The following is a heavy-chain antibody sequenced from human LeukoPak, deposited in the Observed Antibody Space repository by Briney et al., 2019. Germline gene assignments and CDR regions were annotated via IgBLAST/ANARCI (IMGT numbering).Heavy chain of an antibody. CDR3: AKVPQYYYGSGSYYDYYFDY. V-gene: IGHV3-30*02. CDR1: GFTFSSYG. D-gene: IGHD3-10*01. CDR2: IRYDGSNK. Sequence: PGGSLRLSCAASGFTFSSYGMHWVRQAPGKGLEWVAFIRYDGSNKYYADSVKGRFTISRGNSKNTLYLQMNSLRAEDTAVYYCAKVPQYYYGSGSYYDYYFDYWGQGTLVTVSS. J-gene: IGHJ4*02.